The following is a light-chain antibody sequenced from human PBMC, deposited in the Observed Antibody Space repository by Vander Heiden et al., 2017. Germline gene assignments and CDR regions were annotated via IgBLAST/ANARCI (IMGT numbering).Light chain of an antibody. V-gene: IGLV3-21*02. J-gene: IGLJ2*01. CDR3: QVWDSSSDRV. CDR2: DDS. Sequence: SYVLTHPPSVSVAPGQTARITCRGNDIGSKSVHWYQQKPGQAPGLVVYDDSDRPSGIPERFSGSNAGNTATLTISRVEAGDEADYYCQVWDSSSDRVFGGGTKLTVL. CDR1: DIGSKS.